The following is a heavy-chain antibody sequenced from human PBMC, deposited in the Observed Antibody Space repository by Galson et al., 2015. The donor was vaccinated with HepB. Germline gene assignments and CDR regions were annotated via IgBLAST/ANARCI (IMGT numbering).Heavy chain of an antibody. CDR3: ARGHLGYSSGWYNY. CDR1: GYTFTGYY. D-gene: IGHD6-19*01. CDR2: INPNSGGT. Sequence: SVKVSCKASGYTFTGYYMHWVRQAPGQGLEWVGWINPNSGGTNYAQKFQGRVTMTRDTSISTAYMELSRLRSDDTAVYYCARGHLGYSSGWYNYWGQGTLVTVSS. V-gene: IGHV1-2*02. J-gene: IGHJ4*02.